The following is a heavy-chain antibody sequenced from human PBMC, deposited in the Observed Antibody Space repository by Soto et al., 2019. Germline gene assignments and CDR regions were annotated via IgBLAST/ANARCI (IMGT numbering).Heavy chain of an antibody. J-gene: IGHJ3*02. D-gene: IGHD5-18*01. Sequence: GGSLRLSCAASGFTVSSNYMSWVRQAPGKGLEWVSVIYSGGSTYYADSVKGRFTISRDNSKNTLYLQMNSLRAEDTAVYYCARARYSFSLSAFDIWGQGTMVTVSS. CDR3: ARARYSFSLSAFDI. CDR1: GFTVSSNY. CDR2: IYSGGST. V-gene: IGHV3-53*01.